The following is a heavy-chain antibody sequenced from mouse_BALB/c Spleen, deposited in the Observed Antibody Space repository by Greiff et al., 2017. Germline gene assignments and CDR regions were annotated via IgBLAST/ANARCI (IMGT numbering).Heavy chain of an antibody. CDR2: ISSGGSYT. Sequence: EVKLVESGGGLVKPGGSLKLSCAASGFTFSSYTMSWVRQTPEKRLEWVATISSGGSYTYYPDSVKGRFTISRDNAKNTLYLQMSSLKSEDTAMYYCTSLDSSGLYAMDYWGQGTSVTVSS. D-gene: IGHD3-2*01. V-gene: IGHV5-6-4*01. J-gene: IGHJ4*01. CDR3: TSLDSSGLYAMDY. CDR1: GFTFSSYT.